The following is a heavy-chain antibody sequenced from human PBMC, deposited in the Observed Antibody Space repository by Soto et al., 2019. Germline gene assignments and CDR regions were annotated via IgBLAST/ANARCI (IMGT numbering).Heavy chain of an antibody. J-gene: IGHJ5*02. D-gene: IGHD6-19*01. V-gene: IGHV1-18*01. CDR3: ARDRGQWLSKGEFDP. CDR2: ISAYNGNT. CDR1: GYTFTTYG. Sequence: QVQLVQSGAEVKKPGASVKVSCKASGYTFTTYGINWVRQARGQGLEWMGWISAYNGNTNYAQKLQGRVTMTTDTSTSTAYMELRSLRSDDTAVYYCARDRGQWLSKGEFDPWGQGTLVTVSS.